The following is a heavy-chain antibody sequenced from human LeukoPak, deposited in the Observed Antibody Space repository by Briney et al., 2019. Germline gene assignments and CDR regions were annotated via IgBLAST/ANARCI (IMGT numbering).Heavy chain of an antibody. CDR2: ISGSGGST. D-gene: IGHD2-15*01. CDR1: GASISSNTYY. J-gene: IGHJ4*02. V-gene: IGHV3-23*01. CDR3: AKDELGYCSGGSCYSVN. Sequence: ETLSLTCTVSGASISSNTYYWSWIRQPPGKGLEWVSAISGSGGSTYYADSVKGRFTISRDNSKNTLYLQMNSLRAEDTAVYYCAKDELGYCSGGSCYSVNWGQGTLVTVSS.